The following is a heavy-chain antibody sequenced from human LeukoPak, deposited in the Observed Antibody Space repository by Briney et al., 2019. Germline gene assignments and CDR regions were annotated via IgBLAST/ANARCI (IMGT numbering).Heavy chain of an antibody. CDR3: ARDHQTAGYSGYVGY. J-gene: IGHJ4*02. V-gene: IGHV3-21*01. Sequence: GGSLRLSCAASGFTFSSYSMNWVRQAPGKGLEWVSSISSSSSYIYYADSVKGRFTISRDNAKNSLYLQMNSLRAEDTAVYYCARDHQTAGYSGYVGYWGQGTLVTVSS. D-gene: IGHD5-12*01. CDR2: ISSSSSYI. CDR1: GFTFSSYS.